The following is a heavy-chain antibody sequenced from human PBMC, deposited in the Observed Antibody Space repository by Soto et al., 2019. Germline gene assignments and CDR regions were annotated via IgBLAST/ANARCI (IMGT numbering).Heavy chain of an antibody. D-gene: IGHD2-15*01. J-gene: IGHJ4*02. CDR1: GFSFTDAW. V-gene: IGHV3-15*07. CDR2: IKTQTESGTT. Sequence: EVHLVESGGDFVKPGGSLRLSCAASGFSFTDAWMHWVRQAPGKGLEWVGRIKTQTESGTTDYGAPVKGRFTISRDDSKSTLYLHMNSLTVEDTAVYYCFRLSLAAATAYWGQGTLVTVSS. CDR3: FRLSLAAATAY.